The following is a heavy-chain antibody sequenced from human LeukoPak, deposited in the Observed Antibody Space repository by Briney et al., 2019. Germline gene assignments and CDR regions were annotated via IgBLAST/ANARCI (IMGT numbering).Heavy chain of an antibody. CDR2: IFYTGSP. Sequence: PSETLSLTCTVSGGSITNSTHYWGWVRQPPGKGLEWIGNIFYTGSPYYNPSLKSRVTISVDTSKNQFSLRLTSVTAADTAVYYCARQTGSGLFILPGGQGTLVTVSS. CDR3: ARQTGSGLFILP. V-gene: IGHV4-39*01. CDR1: GGSITNSTHY. J-gene: IGHJ4*02. D-gene: IGHD3/OR15-3a*01.